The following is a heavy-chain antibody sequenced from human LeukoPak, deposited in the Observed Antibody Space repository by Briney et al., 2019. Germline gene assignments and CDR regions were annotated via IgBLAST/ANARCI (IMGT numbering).Heavy chain of an antibody. D-gene: IGHD3-22*01. CDR3: ARVRPQYYYDSSGYLLY. J-gene: IGHJ4*02. CDR1: GFTFSSYA. V-gene: IGHV3-30-3*01. Sequence: PGRSLRFSCAASGFTFSSYAMHWVRQAPGKGLEWVAVISYDGSNKYYADSVKGRFTISRDNSKNTLYLQMNSLRAEDTAVYYCARVRPQYYYDSSGYLLYWGQGTLVTVSS. CDR2: ISYDGSNK.